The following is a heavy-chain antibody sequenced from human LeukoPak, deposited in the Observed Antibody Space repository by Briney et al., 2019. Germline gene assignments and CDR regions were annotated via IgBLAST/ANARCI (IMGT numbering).Heavy chain of an antibody. CDR2: ISWNSANI. D-gene: IGHD2-15*01. J-gene: IGHJ1*01. Sequence: KAGKSLRLSCAAFGYTFDNYAMHWVRQAPGKGREWVSSISWNSANIAYADSVKGRFTISRDNAKNSLYLQMNSLRPEDMASYYRVKDTSGASQYFQYWGHGTVVTVSS. CDR1: GYTFDNYA. V-gene: IGHV3-9*03. CDR3: VKDTSGASQYFQY.